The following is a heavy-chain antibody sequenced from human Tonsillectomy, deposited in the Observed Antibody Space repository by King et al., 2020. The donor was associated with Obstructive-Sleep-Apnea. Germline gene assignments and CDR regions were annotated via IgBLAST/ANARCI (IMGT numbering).Heavy chain of an antibody. CDR2: ISSSSGTI. V-gene: IGHV3-48*04. Sequence: VQLVESGGGLVQPGGSLRLSCAASGFTFSSYSMDWVRQAPGKGLEWVSYISSSSGTIYYADSVKGRFTISRDNAKSSLYLQMNSLRAEDTAVYYCAGMTKTDAFDIWGQGTMVTVSS. J-gene: IGHJ3*02. CDR3: AGMTKTDAFDI. CDR1: GFTFSSYS.